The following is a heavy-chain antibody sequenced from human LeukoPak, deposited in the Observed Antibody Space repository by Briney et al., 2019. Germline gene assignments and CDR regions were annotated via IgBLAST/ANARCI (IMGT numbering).Heavy chain of an antibody. D-gene: IGHD1-26*01. J-gene: IGHJ4*02. Sequence: PGGSLRLSCAASGFTFSNYSINWVRQAPGKGLVWVSSISSSSSYIYYSDSVRGRFTTSRDNAKKSLSLQMNSLRPEDTAVYYCARVGATMRSFDYWGQGTLVTVSS. V-gene: IGHV3-21*01. CDR3: ARVGATMRSFDY. CDR2: ISSSSSYI. CDR1: GFTFSNYS.